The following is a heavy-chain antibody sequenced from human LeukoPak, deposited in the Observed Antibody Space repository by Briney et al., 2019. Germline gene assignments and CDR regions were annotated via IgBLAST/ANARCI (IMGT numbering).Heavy chain of an antibody. V-gene: IGHV4-61*02. D-gene: IGHD2-15*01. CDR1: GGSISSGSYY. Sequence: PSETLSLTCTVSGGSISSGSYYWSWIRQPAGKGLEWIGRIYTSGSTNYNPSLKSRVTISVDTSKNQFSLKLSSVTAADTAVYYCASSSTYCSGGSPSCPFYWGQGTLVTVSS. CDR2: IYTSGST. J-gene: IGHJ4*02. CDR3: ASSSTYCSGGSPSCPFY.